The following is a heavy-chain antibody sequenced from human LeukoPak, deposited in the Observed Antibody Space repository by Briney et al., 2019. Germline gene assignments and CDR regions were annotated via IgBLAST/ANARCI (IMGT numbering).Heavy chain of an antibody. Sequence: SVKVSCKASGGTFSSYAVSWVRQAPGQGLEWMGGIIPIFGTANYAQKFQGRVTITADESTSTAYMELSSLRSEDTAVYYCARDQDGYNAFDIWGQGTMVTVSS. CDR1: GGTFSSYA. CDR3: ARDQDGYNAFDI. V-gene: IGHV1-69*13. CDR2: IIPIFGTA. D-gene: IGHD5-24*01. J-gene: IGHJ3*02.